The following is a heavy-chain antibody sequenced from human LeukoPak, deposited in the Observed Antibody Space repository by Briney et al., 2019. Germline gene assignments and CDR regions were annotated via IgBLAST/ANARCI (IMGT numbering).Heavy chain of an antibody. CDR1: GGSISSSSYY. CDR2: IYYSGGT. J-gene: IGHJ5*02. D-gene: IGHD3-10*01. CDR3: AVLSTYYYGSGSYTPGWFDP. Sequence: SETLSLTCTVSGGSISSSSYYWGWIRQPPGKGLEWIGSIYYSGGTYYNPPLKSRVTISVDTSKNQFSLKLSSVTAADTAVYYCAVLSTYYYGSGSYTPGWFDPWGQGTLVTVSS. V-gene: IGHV4-39*01.